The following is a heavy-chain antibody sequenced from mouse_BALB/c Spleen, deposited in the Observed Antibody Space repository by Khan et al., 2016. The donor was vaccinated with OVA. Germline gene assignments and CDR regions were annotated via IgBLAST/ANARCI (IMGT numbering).Heavy chain of an antibody. CDR3: TRGPFYVGFNYFDF. J-gene: IGHJ2*01. CDR2: ISSGGNT. D-gene: IGHD2-12*01. CDR1: GFTFSSYV. Sequence: EVELVESGGDLVKPGESLKLSCAASGFTFSSYVMSWVRQTPEKRLEWVASISSGGNTYYADSLKGRFTISRDDARNILYLQMSSLRSEDTAMYYCTRGPFYVGFNYFDFWGQGTTLTVSS. V-gene: IGHV5-6-5*01.